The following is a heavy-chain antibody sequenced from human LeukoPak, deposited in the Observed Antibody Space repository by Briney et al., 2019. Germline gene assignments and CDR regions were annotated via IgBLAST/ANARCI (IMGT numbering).Heavy chain of an antibody. Sequence: PGGSLRLSCAASGFTFNNYGMHWVRQAPGKGLEWVAFIRYNGNNQYYADSVKGRFTISRDNSKNTLYLQMNSLKGDDTAVYYCASSRDYGDYRGSSPVDYWGQGTLVTVSS. V-gene: IGHV3-30*02. CDR3: ASSRDYGDYRGSSPVDY. D-gene: IGHD4-17*01. CDR1: GFTFNNYG. J-gene: IGHJ4*02. CDR2: IRYNGNNQ.